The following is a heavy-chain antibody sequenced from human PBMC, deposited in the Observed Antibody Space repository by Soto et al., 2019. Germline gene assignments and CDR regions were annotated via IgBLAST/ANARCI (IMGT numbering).Heavy chain of an antibody. D-gene: IGHD1-26*01. CDR2: IIPIFGTA. V-gene: IGHV1-69*01. CDR3: ARGVSLVGATQGGFLFDY. J-gene: IGHJ4*02. CDR1: GGTFSSYA. Sequence: QVQLVQSGAEVKKPGSSVKVSCKASGGTFSSYAISWVRQAPGQGLEWMGGIIPIFGTANYAQKFQGRVTITADESTSTAYMELSSLRSEDTAVYYCARGVSLVGATQGGFLFDYWGQGTLVTVSS.